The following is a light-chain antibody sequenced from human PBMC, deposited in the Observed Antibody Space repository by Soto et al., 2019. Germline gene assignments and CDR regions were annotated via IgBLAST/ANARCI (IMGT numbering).Light chain of an antibody. V-gene: IGKV4-1*01. J-gene: IGKJ1*01. CDR2: WAP. CDR1: QSVLYSSNNKNY. CDR3: QQHYSTPPT. Sequence: DIVMTQSPDSLAVSLGERATINCKSSQSVLYSSNNKNYLAWYQQKPEQPPKLLIYWAPTREAGVPDRFSGSGSGTDSTLTISSLQAEDGVVYYCQQHYSTPPTFGQGTKVEIK.